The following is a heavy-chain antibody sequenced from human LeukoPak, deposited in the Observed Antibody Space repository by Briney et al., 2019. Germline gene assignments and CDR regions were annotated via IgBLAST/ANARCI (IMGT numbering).Heavy chain of an antibody. V-gene: IGHV3-21*01. Sequence: PGGSLRLSCAASGFTFSSYSMNWVRQAPGKGLEWVSSISSSSSYIYYADSVKGRFTISRDNAKNSLYLQMNSLRAEDTAVYYCAREGHYYDSSGYYYPPVYWGQGTLVTVSS. CDR2: ISSSSSYI. CDR1: GFTFSSYS. D-gene: IGHD3-22*01. CDR3: AREGHYYDSSGYYYPPVY. J-gene: IGHJ4*02.